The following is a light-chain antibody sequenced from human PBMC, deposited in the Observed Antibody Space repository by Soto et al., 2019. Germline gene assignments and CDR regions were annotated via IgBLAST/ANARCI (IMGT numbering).Light chain of an antibody. CDR2: EGN. CDR1: SSDVGTYDL. CDR3: CSYAGSSSATWV. V-gene: IGLV2-23*01. J-gene: IGLJ3*02. Sequence: QSALTQPASVSGSPGQSITISCTGTSSDVGTYDLVSWYQQHPGKAPKLMIYEGNKRPSGVSNRFSGSKSGNTVSLTISGLQAEDEADYYCCSYAGSSSATWVFGRGTKLTVL.